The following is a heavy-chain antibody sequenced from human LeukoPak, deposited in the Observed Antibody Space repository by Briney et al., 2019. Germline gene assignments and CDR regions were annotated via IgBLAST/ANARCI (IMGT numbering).Heavy chain of an antibody. CDR2: INWNGGST. D-gene: IGHD3-3*01. J-gene: IGHJ5*02. CDR3: ASTIFGGFDP. V-gene: IGHV3-20*04. Sequence: SGGSLRLSCAASGFTFDDYGMNWVRQAPGKGLEWVSGINWNGGSTGYADSVKGRFTISRDNAKNSLYLQMNSLRAEDTALYYCASTIFGGFDPWGQGTLVTVSS. CDR1: GFTFDDYG.